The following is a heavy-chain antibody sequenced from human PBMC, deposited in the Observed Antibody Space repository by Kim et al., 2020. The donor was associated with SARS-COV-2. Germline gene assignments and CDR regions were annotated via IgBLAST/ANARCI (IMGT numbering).Heavy chain of an antibody. CDR2: ILYDGSNK. CDR3: ARGAMARGADRDY. J-gene: IGHJ4*02. D-gene: IGHD3-10*01. CDR1: GFPLSSYG. V-gene: IGHV3-30*03. Sequence: GRSLRLSCAASGFPLSSYGMHWVRQAPGKGLEWVAFILYDGSNKYYADSVKGRFTISRDNSENTLYLQMNSLRAEDTAVYYCARGAMARGADRDYWGQGTLVTVSS.